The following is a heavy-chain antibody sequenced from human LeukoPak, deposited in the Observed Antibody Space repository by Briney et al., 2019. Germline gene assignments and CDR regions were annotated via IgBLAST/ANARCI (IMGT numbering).Heavy chain of an antibody. Sequence: PGGSLRLSCPASGFTFSSYGMHWVRQAPGKGLEWVAVIWYDGSNEYYADSVKGRFTISRDNSKNTLYLQMNSLRAEDTAVYYCARDLIAGSGYYSYFDYWGQGTLVTVSS. CDR2: IWYDGSNE. V-gene: IGHV3-33*01. J-gene: IGHJ4*02. CDR3: ARDLIAGSGYYSYFDY. D-gene: IGHD3-10*01. CDR1: GFTFSSYG.